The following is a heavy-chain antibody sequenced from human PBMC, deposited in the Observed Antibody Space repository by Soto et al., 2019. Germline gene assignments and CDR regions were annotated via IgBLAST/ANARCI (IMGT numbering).Heavy chain of an antibody. CDR1: GYSFTTHW. Sequence: PGESLKISCKGSGYSFTTHWIGWVRQMPGKGLEWMGIIYPGDSDIRYSPSFQGQVTISADKSSSSAYLQWSGLKASDTAMYYCARRYRGAVPGRGDAFDIWGQGTMVTVSS. V-gene: IGHV5-51*01. CDR3: ARRYRGAVPGRGDAFDI. D-gene: IGHD6-13*01. CDR2: IYPGDSDI. J-gene: IGHJ3*02.